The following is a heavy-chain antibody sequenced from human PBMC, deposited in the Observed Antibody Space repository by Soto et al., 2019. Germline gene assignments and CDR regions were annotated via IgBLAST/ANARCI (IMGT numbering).Heavy chain of an antibody. D-gene: IGHD2-15*01. J-gene: IGHJ5*02. CDR1: GFTLISYR. CDR2: ISSSSSYI. Sequence: GRALSLCCVASGFTLISYRMNWVRQAPGEGLEWVSSISSSSSYIYSADSVKGRVTISRDNAKNSLYLQMNSLRAEDTAVYYCARDRATYCSGGSCYLSTAWFDPWGQGTLVTVSS. V-gene: IGHV3-21*01. CDR3: ARDRATYCSGGSCYLSTAWFDP.